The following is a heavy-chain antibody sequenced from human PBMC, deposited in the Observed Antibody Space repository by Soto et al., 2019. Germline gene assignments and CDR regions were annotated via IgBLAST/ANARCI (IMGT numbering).Heavy chain of an antibody. Sequence: SETLSLTCAVSGGSIGCGGYSWSCIRQAPGKGLEWIGYMYHSGSTYYNPSLKSRVTISLDTSKNQVSLMLNSVTAADTAVYYCARLPGGDGAPWGQG. CDR2: MYHSGST. J-gene: IGHJ5*02. V-gene: IGHV4-30-2*02. CDR3: ARLPGGDGAP. D-gene: IGHD2-21*02. CDR1: GGSIGCGGYS.